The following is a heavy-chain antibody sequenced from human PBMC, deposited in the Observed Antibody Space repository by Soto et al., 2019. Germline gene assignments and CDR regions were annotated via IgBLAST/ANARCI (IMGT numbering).Heavy chain of an antibody. V-gene: IGHV3-66*01. CDR1: GFTVSSNY. CDR2: IYSGGST. D-gene: IGHD6-19*01. J-gene: IGHJ4*02. Sequence: EVQLVESGGGLVQPGGSLRLSCAASGFTVSSNYMSWVRQAPGKGLEWVSVIYSGGSTYYADSVKGRFTISRDNSKNTLYLQMKSVRAEDTAVYYCARDRPYSSGWYHDYWGEGTVVTVSS. CDR3: ARDRPYSSGWYHDY.